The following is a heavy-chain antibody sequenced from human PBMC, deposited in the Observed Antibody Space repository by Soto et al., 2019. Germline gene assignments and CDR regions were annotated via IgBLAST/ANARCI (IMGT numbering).Heavy chain of an antibody. CDR2: INPNYGAT. V-gene: IGHV1-2*02. Sequence: QAQLVQSGAAVKKPGASVTVSCKASGYTFTAYFIHWVRQAPGQGFEWVGWINPNYGATNIARKFQGRVPMTRDTSISTAYMELSRVRSDDTGIFYCARVLTSVTTGELAPWGQGTLVTVSS. J-gene: IGHJ5*02. D-gene: IGHD4-17*01. CDR1: GYTFTAYF. CDR3: ARVLTSVTTGELAP.